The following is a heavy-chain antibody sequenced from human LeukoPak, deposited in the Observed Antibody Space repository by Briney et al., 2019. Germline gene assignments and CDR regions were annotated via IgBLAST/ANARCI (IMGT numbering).Heavy chain of an antibody. CDR3: ARQGYTASYYFLDF. V-gene: IGHV4-4*07. CDR2: IYTXXTT. Sequence: SETLSLTCDVSGGSISSYYXXXXRQPAGXXXXXXXRIYTXXTTNFNPALRSRLTMSVDTSKNQFSLKLTSVTAADTAVYFCARQGYTASYYFLDFWSQGTLVTVSS. CDR1: GGSISSYY. J-gene: IGHJ4*02. D-gene: IGHD1-26*01.